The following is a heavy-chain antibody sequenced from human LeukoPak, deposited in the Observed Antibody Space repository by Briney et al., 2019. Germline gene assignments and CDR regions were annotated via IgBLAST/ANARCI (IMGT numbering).Heavy chain of an antibody. J-gene: IGHJ4*02. CDR3: ARDGGSSWTRGYFDY. D-gene: IGHD6-13*01. CDR1: GFTFSSYA. V-gene: IGHV3-30-3*01. CDR2: ISYDGSNK. Sequence: HPGGSLRLSCAASGFTFSSYAMHWVRQAPGKGLEWVAVISYDGSNKYYADSVNGRFTISRDNSKNTLYLQMNSLRAEDTAVYYCARDGGSSWTRGYFDYWGQGTLVTVSS.